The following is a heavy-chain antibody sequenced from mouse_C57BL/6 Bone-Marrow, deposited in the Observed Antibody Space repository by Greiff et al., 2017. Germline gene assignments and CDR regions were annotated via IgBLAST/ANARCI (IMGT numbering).Heavy chain of an antibody. J-gene: IGHJ2*01. CDR1: GYTFTSYW. D-gene: IGHD1-1*01. Sequence: QVQLKQPGAELVKPGASVKLSCKASGYTFTSYWMHWVKQRPGQGLEWIGMIHPISGSTNYNEKFKSKATLTVDKSSSTAYMQLSSLTSEDSAVYYCAGPIISTIPYYFDYWGQGTTLTVSS. CDR2: IHPISGST. CDR3: AGPIISTIPYYFDY. V-gene: IGHV1-64*01.